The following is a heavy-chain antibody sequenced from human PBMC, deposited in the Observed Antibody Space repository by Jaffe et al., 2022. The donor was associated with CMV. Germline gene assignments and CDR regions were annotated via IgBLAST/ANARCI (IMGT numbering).Heavy chain of an antibody. CDR1: GYSFTSYW. D-gene: IGHD5-18*01. V-gene: IGHV5-10-1*03. J-gene: IGHJ4*02. CDR2: IDPSDSYT. CDR3: ARLFRGYSYGMQMVGSDY. Sequence: EVQLVQSGAEVKKPGESLRISCKGSGYSFTSYWISWVRQMPGKGLEWMGRIDPSDSYTNYSPSFQGHVTISADKSISTAYLQWSSLKASDTAMYYCARLFRGYSYGMQMVGSDYWGQGTLVTVSS.